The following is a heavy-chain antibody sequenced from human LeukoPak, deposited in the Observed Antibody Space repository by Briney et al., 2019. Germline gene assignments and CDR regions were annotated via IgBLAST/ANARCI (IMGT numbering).Heavy chain of an antibody. CDR1: GFTFSSYS. J-gene: IGHJ6*03. CDR3: ARARAVTGPYYYYYMDV. D-gene: IGHD1-20*01. V-gene: IGHV3-48*04. CDR2: ISSSSSTI. Sequence: QPGGSLRLSCAASGFTFSSYSMNWVRQAPGKGLEWVSYISSSSSTIYYADSVKGRFTISRDNAKNSLYLQMNSLRAEDTAVYYCARARAVTGPYYYYYMDVWGKGTTVTVSS.